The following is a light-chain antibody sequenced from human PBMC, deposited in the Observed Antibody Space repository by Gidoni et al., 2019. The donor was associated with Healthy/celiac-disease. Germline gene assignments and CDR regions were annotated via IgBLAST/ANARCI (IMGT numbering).Light chain of an antibody. V-gene: IGKV1-39*01. CDR3: QQSYSTHT. CDR1: QSISSY. CDR2: AAS. Sequence: DIQLTQSPSSLSASVGDRVTITCRASQSISSYLNWYQQKPGKPHKLLIYAASSLQSGVPSRFSGSGSGTDFTLTISGLQPVDFATYYCQQSYSTHTFGQGTRLEIK. J-gene: IGKJ5*01.